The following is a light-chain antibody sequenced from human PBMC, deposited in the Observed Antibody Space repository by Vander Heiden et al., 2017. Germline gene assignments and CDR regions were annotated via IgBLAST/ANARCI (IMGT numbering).Light chain of an antibody. CDR2: EVT. V-gene: IGLV2-8*01. CDR1: SRDVGYYYY. Sequence: SAPTPPPSASAPPRPSITISPPTSSRDVGYYYYSSWYQHHPGKAPKLFIYEVTKRPAGGPGRFSGSKSGNTAPLTVSGRQADDEADYYCSSYAASNTVLFGRGTRLNVL. J-gene: IGLJ2*01. CDR3: SSYAASNTVL.